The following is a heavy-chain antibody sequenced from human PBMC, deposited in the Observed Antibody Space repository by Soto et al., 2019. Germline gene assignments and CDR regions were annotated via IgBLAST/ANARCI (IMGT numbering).Heavy chain of an antibody. CDR2: IYSGGST. CDR1: GFTVSSNY. Sequence: GGSLRLSCAASGFTVSSNYMSWVRQAPGKGLEWVSVIYSGGSTYYADSVKGRFTISRDNSKNTLYLQMNSLRAEDTAVYYCARSSYGGHEYYYGMDVWGQGTTVTVSS. CDR3: ARSSYGGHEYYYGMDV. J-gene: IGHJ6*02. V-gene: IGHV3-53*01. D-gene: IGHD4-17*01.